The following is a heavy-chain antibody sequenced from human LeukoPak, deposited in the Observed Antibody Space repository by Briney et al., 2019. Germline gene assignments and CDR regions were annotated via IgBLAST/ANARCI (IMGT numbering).Heavy chain of an antibody. D-gene: IGHD6-13*01. V-gene: IGHV6-1*01. CDR1: GDSVSSNNVA. CDR3: TRWAAGGKYFDY. J-gene: IGHJ4*02. CDR2: TYYRSKWYN. Sequence: SQTLSLTCDISGDSVSSNNVAWNWIRQSPSRGLEWLGRTYYRSKWYNDYAVSVKSRITIYPDISKNHFSLQLDSVTLEDTAVYYCTRWAAGGKYFDYWGQGTPVTVSS.